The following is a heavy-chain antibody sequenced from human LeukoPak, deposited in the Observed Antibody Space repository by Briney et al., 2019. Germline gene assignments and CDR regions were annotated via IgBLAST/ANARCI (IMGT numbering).Heavy chain of an antibody. D-gene: IGHD3-10*01. Sequence: GGSLRLSCSASGFTFSTYWMSWVRQAPGKGLEWVANIKEDGSEKNYADSVKGRFTISRDNAKNSLYLQMNSLRAEDTAVYYCAKVGLWFPPDYWGQGTLVTVSS. V-gene: IGHV3-7*05. CDR1: GFTFSTYW. CDR2: IKEDGSEK. J-gene: IGHJ4*02. CDR3: AKVGLWFPPDY.